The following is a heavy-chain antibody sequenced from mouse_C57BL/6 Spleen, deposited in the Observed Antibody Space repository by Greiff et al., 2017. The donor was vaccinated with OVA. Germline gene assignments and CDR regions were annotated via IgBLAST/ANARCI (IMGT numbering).Heavy chain of an antibody. V-gene: IGHV5-4*01. Sequence: EVQLVESGGGLVKPGGSLKLSCAASGFTFSSYAMSWVRQTPEKRLEWVATISDGGSYTYYPDNVKGRFTISRDNAKNNLYLQMSHLKSEDTAMYYCARVGRHYFDYWGQGTTLTVSS. D-gene: IGHD2-14*01. J-gene: IGHJ2*01. CDR1: GFTFSSYA. CDR2: ISDGGSYT. CDR3: ARVGRHYFDY.